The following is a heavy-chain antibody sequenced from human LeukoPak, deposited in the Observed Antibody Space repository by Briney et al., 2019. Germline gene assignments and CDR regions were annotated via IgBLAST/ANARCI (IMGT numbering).Heavy chain of an antibody. J-gene: IGHJ6*02. CDR1: GFTFSSYA. Sequence: PGGSLGLSCAASGFTFSSYAMSWVRQAPGKGLEWVSLISGNAGSTYYADSVKGRFTISRDITKNTLYLQMNSLRAEDTAVYYCAKDSSPTYYYYGMDVWGQGTTVTVSS. CDR2: ISGNAGST. D-gene: IGHD6-13*01. V-gene: IGHV3-23*01. CDR3: AKDSSPTYYYYGMDV.